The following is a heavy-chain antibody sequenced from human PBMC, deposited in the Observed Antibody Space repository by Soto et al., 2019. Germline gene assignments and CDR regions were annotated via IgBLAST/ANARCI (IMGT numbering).Heavy chain of an antibody. J-gene: IGHJ5*02. CDR2: IIPLYGTT. Sequence: QVQLVQSGAEVKKPGSSVKVSCKASRGTFSRYAISWVRQAPGQGLEWMGGIIPLYGTTNYAQKFQGRVTITADESTRIAYLELSSLRSEDTAIYYCATEGDAGIAAAGTAWFDRWGQGSLVPVSS. CDR3: ATEGDAGIAAAGTAWFDR. V-gene: IGHV1-69*12. D-gene: IGHD6-13*01. CDR1: RGTFSRYA.